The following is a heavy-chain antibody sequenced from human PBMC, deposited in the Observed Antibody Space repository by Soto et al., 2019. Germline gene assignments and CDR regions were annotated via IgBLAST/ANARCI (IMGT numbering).Heavy chain of an antibody. CDR1: GGSISSYY. CDR3: ARGSIAVAAGAFFNWFDP. V-gene: IGHV4-59*01. Sequence: SETLSLTRTVSGGSISSYYWSWIRQPPGKGLEWIGYIYYSGSTNYNPSLKSRVTISVDTSKNQFSLKLSSVTAADTAVYYCARGSIAVAAGAFFNWFDPWGQGTLVTVSS. CDR2: IYYSGST. J-gene: IGHJ5*02. D-gene: IGHD6-19*01.